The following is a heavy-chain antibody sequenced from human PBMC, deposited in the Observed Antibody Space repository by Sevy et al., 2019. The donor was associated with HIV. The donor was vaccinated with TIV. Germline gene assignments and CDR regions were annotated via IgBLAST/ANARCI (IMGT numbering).Heavy chain of an antibody. Sequence: SETLSLTCTVSGGSISSYYWSWIRQPPGKGLEWIGYIYYSGSTNYNPSLKSRVTISVDTSKNQFSLKLSSVTAADTAVYYCARGVVVVAATNYYYYYMDVWGKWTTVTVSS. D-gene: IGHD2-15*01. V-gene: IGHV4-59*01. CDR3: ARGVVVVAATNYYYYYMDV. CDR2: IYYSGST. CDR1: GGSISSYY. J-gene: IGHJ6*03.